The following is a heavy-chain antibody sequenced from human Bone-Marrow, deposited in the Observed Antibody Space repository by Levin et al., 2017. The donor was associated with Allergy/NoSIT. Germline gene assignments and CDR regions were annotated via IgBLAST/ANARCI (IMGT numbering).Heavy chain of an antibody. D-gene: IGHD5-18*01. J-gene: IGHJ4*02. V-gene: IGHV3-11*01. CDR1: RFTFSDYY. CDR2: ISGSGGSV. CDR3: ARAGRGFSDGYIDY. Sequence: GGSLRLSCAASRFTFSDYYMTWIRQPPGKGLEWVSHISGSGGSVYYADSVKGRFTVSRDNAKNSLFLQMNSLRAEDTAVYYCARAGRGFSDGYIDYWGQGTLVTVSS.